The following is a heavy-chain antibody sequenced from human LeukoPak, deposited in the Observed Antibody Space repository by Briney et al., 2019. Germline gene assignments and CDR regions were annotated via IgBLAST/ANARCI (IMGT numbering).Heavy chain of an antibody. CDR1: GFIFSSYG. CDR3: VKESLYDFWSGYYWAY. Sequence: GRSLRLSCAASGFIFSSYGMHWVRQAPGKGLEWVSAISGSGGSTYYADSVKGRFTISRDNSKNTLYLQMNSLRAEDTAVYYCVKESLYDFWSGYYWAYWGQGTLVTVSS. V-gene: IGHV3-23*01. D-gene: IGHD3-3*01. J-gene: IGHJ4*02. CDR2: ISGSGGST.